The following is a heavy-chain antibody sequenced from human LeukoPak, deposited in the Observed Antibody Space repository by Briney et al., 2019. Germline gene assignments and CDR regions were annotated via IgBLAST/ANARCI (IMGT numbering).Heavy chain of an antibody. CDR3: VKSAGKDGYRDVFDI. Sequence: GGSLRLSCAASGFTFSSNGMNWVRQAPGKGLEWVSTITKSGDQTHYADSVRGLFTISRDIFKNTLYLQMNSLRAEDTAVYHCVKSAGKDGYRDVFDIWGQGTVVTVSS. J-gene: IGHJ3*02. D-gene: IGHD5-24*01. CDR1: GFTFSSNG. V-gene: IGHV3-23*01. CDR2: ITKSGDQT.